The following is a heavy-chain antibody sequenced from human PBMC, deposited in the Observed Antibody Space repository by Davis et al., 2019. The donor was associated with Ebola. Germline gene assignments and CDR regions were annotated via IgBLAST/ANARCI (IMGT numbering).Heavy chain of an antibody. CDR1: GFTFSSND. J-gene: IGHJ4*02. V-gene: IGHV3-23*01. CDR2: MSGSGGST. CDR3: AKDRGSILTGYSH. Sequence: PGGSLRLSCAASGFTFSSNDMSWVRQAPGKGLEWVSAMSGSGGSTYYADSVKGRFTISRDNSKNTLYLQLNSLRPEDTAVYYCAKDRGSILTGYSHWGQGTLVTVSS. D-gene: IGHD3-9*01.